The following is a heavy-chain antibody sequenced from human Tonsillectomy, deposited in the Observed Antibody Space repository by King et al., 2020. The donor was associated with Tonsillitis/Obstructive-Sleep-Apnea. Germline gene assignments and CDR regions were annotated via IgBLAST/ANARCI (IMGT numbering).Heavy chain of an antibody. J-gene: IGHJ6*02. D-gene: IGHD5-18*01. V-gene: IGHV4-39*01. CDR2: IYYSGST. CDR1: GGYISSSSYY. CDR3: AGEDTAMVASVVV. Sequence: QLQESGPGLVKPSETLSLTCTVSGGYISSSSYYWGWIRQPPGKGLEWIGSIYYSGSTYYNPSLKSRVTISVDTSKNQFSLTLSSVIAADTAVYYCAGEDTAMVASVVVWGQGTTVTVSS.